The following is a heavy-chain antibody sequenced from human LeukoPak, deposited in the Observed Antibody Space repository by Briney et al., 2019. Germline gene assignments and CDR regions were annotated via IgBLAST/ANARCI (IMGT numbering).Heavy chain of an antibody. CDR2: IYYSGST. CDR3: ARRYSSGWRHHDY. Sequence: SETLSLTCTVSGGSISSYYWSWIRQPPGKGLEWIGYIYYSGSTNYNPSLKSRVTISVDTSKNPSSLPLSSVTAPAPAVYYCARRYSSGWRHHDYWGQGTLVTVSS. J-gene: IGHJ4*02. D-gene: IGHD6-19*01. CDR1: GGSISSYY. V-gene: IGHV4-59*01.